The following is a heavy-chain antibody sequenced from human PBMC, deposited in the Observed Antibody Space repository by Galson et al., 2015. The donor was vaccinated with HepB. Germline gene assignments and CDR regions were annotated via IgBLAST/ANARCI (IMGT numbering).Heavy chain of an antibody. CDR2: IYYSGST. J-gene: IGHJ4*02. CDR3: ARSALYYYDSSGYYLDY. V-gene: IGHV4-31*03. Sequence: TLSLTCTVSGGSISSGGYYWSWIRQHPGKGLEWIGYIYYSGSTYYNPSLKSRVTISVDTSKNQFSLKLSSVTAADTAVYYCARSALYYYDSSGYYLDYWGQGTLVTVSS. D-gene: IGHD3-22*01. CDR1: GGSISSGGYY.